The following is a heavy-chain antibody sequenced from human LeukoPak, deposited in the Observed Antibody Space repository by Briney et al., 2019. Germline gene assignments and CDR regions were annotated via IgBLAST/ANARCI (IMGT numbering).Heavy chain of an antibody. D-gene: IGHD3-10*01. J-gene: IGHJ4*02. CDR3: ARGEGGMVRGFLFDY. CDR2: INPNSGGT. V-gene: IGHV1-2*02. Sequence: GASVKVSRKASGYTFTGYYMHWVRQAPGQGLEWMGWINPNSGGTNYAQKFQGRVTMTRDTSISTAYMELSRLRSDDTAVYYCARGEGGMVRGFLFDYWGQGTLVTVSS. CDR1: GYTFTGYY.